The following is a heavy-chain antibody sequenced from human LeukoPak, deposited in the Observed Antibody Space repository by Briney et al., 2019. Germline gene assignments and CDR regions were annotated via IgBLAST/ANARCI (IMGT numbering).Heavy chain of an antibody. J-gene: IGHJ6*02. D-gene: IGHD3-3*01. CDR2: ISSSGSTI. V-gene: IGHV3-11*01. CDR3: ARDHLSKYYDFWSGYFSPDYYYGMDV. Sequence: GGSLRLSCAASGFTFSDYYMSWIRQAPGKGLEWVSYISSSGSTIYYADSVKGRFTISRDNAKNSLYLQMNSLRAEDTAVYYCARDHLSKYYDFWSGYFSPDYYYGMDVWGQGTTVTVSS. CDR1: GFTFSDYY.